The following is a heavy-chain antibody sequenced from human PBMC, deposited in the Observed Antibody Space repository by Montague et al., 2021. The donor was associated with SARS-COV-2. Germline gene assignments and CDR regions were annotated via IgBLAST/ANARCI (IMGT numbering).Heavy chain of an antibody. Sequence: SETLSLTCTVSGGSISPYYWSWIRQPPGKGLEWIGNIYYTGSTNYNSSLKSRLTISVDTSENQFSLKVTSVTPADTAVYYCARVGCEPRVGDYCFDYWGQGTLVTVSS. CDR2: IYYTGST. V-gene: IGHV4-59*01. CDR3: ARVGCEPRVGDYCFDY. J-gene: IGHJ4*02. CDR1: GGSISPYY. D-gene: IGHD3-16*01.